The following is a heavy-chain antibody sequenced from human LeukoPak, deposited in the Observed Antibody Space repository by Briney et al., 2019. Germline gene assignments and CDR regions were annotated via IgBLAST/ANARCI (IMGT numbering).Heavy chain of an antibody. CDR1: GVIFEHYT. Sequence: GGSLRLSCAASGVIFEHYTMNWVRQAPGKSPEWVSLITWDGVSTNYADSVKGRFTISRDNSKNSLYLQMNSLRTEDTALYYCVKTKGAGGSCFDYWGPGTLVTVSS. CDR2: ITWDGVST. V-gene: IGHV3-43*01. D-gene: IGHD2-15*01. CDR3: VKTKGAGGSCFDY. J-gene: IGHJ4*02.